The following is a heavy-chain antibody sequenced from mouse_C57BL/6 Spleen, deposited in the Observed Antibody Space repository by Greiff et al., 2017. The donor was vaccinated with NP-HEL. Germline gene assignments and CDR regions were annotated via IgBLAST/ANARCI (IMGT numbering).Heavy chain of an antibody. CDR2: IDPSDSYT. J-gene: IGHJ2*01. CDR3: ARNEELGSFDY. Sequence: QVQLKEPGAELVMPGASVKLSCKASGYTFTSYWMHWVKQRPGQGLEWIGEIDPSDSYTNYNQKFKGKSTLTVDKSSSTAYMQLSSLTSEDSAVYYCARNEELGSFDYWGQGTTLTVSS. CDR1: GYTFTSYW. D-gene: IGHD4-1*01. V-gene: IGHV1-69*01.